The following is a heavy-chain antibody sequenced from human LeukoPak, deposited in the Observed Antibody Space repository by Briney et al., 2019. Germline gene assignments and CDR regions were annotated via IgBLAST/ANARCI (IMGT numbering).Heavy chain of an antibody. J-gene: IGHJ4*02. CDR1: GFTFGDYA. CDR3: TTENYDILTGDGNY. D-gene: IGHD3-9*01. Sequence: GGSLRLSCTASGFTFGDYAMSWVRQAPGKGLEWLGVIRSQAYGVTTQYAASVKGRFTISRDDSKNTLYLQMNSLKTEDTAVYYCTTENYDILTGDGNYWGQGTLVTVSS. V-gene: IGHV3-49*04. CDR2: IRSQAYGVTT.